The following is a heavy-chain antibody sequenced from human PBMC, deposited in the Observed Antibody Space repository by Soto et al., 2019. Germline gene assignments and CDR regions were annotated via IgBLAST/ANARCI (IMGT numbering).Heavy chain of an antibody. CDR1: GFTFSGYW. Sequence: EVQLVESGGGLVQPGGSLRLSCAASGFTFSGYWMHWVRQAPGKGLVWVSRINSDGSTTSYADSVRGRFTISRDNAKNTLYLQMNSLRAEDTAVYYCARVPTGNWYFDLWGRGALVTVSS. CDR2: INSDGSTT. J-gene: IGHJ2*01. CDR3: ARVPTGNWYFDL. D-gene: IGHD1-1*01. V-gene: IGHV3-74*01.